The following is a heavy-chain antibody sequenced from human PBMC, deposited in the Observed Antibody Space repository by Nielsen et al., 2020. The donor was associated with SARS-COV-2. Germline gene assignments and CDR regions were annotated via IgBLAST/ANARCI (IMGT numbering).Heavy chain of an antibody. CDR2: ISAYNGNT. J-gene: IGHJ4*02. V-gene: IGHV1-18*01. Sequence: WVRQAPGQGLEWMGWISAYNGNTNYAQKLQGRVTMTTDTSTSTAYMELRSLRSDDTAVYYCARGYCTNGVCYAMSLDYWGQGTLVTVSS. D-gene: IGHD2-8*01. CDR3: ARGYCTNGVCYAMSLDY.